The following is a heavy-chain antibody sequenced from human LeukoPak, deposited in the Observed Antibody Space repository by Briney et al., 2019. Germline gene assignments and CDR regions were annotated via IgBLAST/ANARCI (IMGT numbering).Heavy chain of an antibody. CDR1: GDSISSSSYY. CDR3: ARPRLELFPFDY. D-gene: IGHD3-10*01. V-gene: IGHV4-39*01. J-gene: IGHJ4*02. CDR2: IYYSGST. Sequence: SETLSLTYTVSGDSISSSSYYWGWIRQPPGKGLEWIGSIYYSGSTYYNPSLKSRVTISVDTPKNQFSLKLSSVTAADTAVFYCARPRLELFPFDYWGQGTLVTVSS.